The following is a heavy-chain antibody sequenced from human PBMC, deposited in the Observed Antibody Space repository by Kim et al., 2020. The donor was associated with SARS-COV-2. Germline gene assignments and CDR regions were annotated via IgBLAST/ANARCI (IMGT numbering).Heavy chain of an antibody. D-gene: IGHD6-13*01. CDR2: FDPEDGET. CDR3: ATDRGGPSSWYFGAAY. J-gene: IGHJ4*02. CDR1: GYTLTELS. V-gene: IGHV1-24*01. Sequence: ASVKVSCKVSGYTLTELSMHWVRQAPGKGLEWMGGFDPEDGETIYAQKFQGRVTMTEDTSTDTAYMELSSLRSEDTAVYYCATDRGGPSSWYFGAAYWGQGTLVTVSS.